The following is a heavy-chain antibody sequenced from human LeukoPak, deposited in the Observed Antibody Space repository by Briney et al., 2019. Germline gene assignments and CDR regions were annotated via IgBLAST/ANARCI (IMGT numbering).Heavy chain of an antibody. V-gene: IGHV3-7*01. CDR2: IKQDGSEK. J-gene: IGHJ3*02. CDR1: GFTFSSNS. D-gene: IGHD1/OR15-1a*01. Sequence: PGGSLRLSCTVSGFTFSSNSMSWVRQAPGKGLAWVANIKQDGSEKYYVDSVKGRFTISRDNDKNSLYLQMNSLRAEDTAVYYCAREAYNWNIDVFDIWGQGTMVTVSS. CDR3: AREAYNWNIDVFDI.